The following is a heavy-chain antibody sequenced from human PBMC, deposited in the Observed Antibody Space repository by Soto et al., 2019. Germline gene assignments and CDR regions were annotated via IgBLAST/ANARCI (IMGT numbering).Heavy chain of an antibody. V-gene: IGHV4-39*01. Sequence: SETLSLTCTVSGASISSDYYYWGWIRHPPGKGLEWIGIINYRGSTYHSPSLNSRVTISVDTSKNQFSVRLTSVTAADTAVYYCARHRPSRYYVTSGYFPDYWGQGALVTVSS. CDR3: ARHRPSRYYVTSGYFPDY. D-gene: IGHD3-22*01. CDR1: GASISSDYYY. CDR2: INYRGST. J-gene: IGHJ4*02.